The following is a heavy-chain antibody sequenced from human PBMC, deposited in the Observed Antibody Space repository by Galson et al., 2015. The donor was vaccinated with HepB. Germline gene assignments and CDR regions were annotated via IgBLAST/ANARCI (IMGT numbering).Heavy chain of an antibody. V-gene: IGHV3-23*01. CDR1: GFTFSSHA. Sequence: SLRLSCAASGFTFSSHAMGWVRQAPGKGLEWVSIVTGSGTNTFYAASVEGRFTISRDNSKNTLFLQMNSLRVEDTAVYYCARGRLEWSLGYLDYWGQGILVTVSS. CDR2: VTGSGTNT. J-gene: IGHJ4*02. CDR3: ARGRLEWSLGYLDY. D-gene: IGHD3-3*01.